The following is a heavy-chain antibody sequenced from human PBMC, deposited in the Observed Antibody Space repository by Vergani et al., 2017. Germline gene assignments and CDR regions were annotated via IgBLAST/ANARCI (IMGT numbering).Heavy chain of an antibody. Sequence: VHLVESGGGVVQPGGSLRLSCAASGFTFSSYGMHWVRQAPGKGLEWVAFIRYDGSNKYYADSVKGRFTISRDNSRNTLYLQMNSLRAEDTAVYYCAKDSGYCGGDCYYDAFDMWGQGTMVTVSS. CDR2: IRYDGSNK. V-gene: IGHV3-30*02. CDR3: AKDSGYCGGDCYYDAFDM. D-gene: IGHD2-21*02. J-gene: IGHJ3*02. CDR1: GFTFSSYG.